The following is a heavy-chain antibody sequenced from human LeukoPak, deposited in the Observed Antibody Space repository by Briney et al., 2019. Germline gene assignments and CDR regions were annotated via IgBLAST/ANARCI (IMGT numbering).Heavy chain of an antibody. CDR3: ARASPGTDYDFWSGQYYYYGMDV. D-gene: IGHD3-3*01. CDR2: GST. J-gene: IGHJ6*02. V-gene: IGHV4-59*01. Sequence: GSTNYNPSLKSRVTISVDTSKNQFSLKLSSVTAADTAVYYCARASPGTDYDFWSGQYYYYGMDVWGQGTTVTVSS.